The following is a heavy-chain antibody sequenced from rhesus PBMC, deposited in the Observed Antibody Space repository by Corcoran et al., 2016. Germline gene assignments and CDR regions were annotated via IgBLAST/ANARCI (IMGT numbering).Heavy chain of an antibody. Sequence: QLQLQESGPGLVKPSETLSVTCAVPGGSISSSYWSWIRQAPGKGREWIGYNYGSGSSTNYNPSLQSRVTLSVDTSKNQLFLELSSVTSADTAVYYCARRRISGSRWGQGVLVTVSS. CDR3: ARRRISGSR. D-gene: IGHD2-21*01. J-gene: IGHJ4*01. V-gene: IGHV4-169*01. CDR1: GGSISSSY. CDR2: NYGSGSST.